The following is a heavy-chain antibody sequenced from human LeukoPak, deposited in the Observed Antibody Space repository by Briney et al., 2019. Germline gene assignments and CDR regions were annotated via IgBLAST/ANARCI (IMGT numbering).Heavy chain of an antibody. CDR2: ISSSSSYI. CDR1: GFTFSDYY. D-gene: IGHD2-2*02. Sequence: PGGSLRLSCAASGFTFSDYYMSWIRQAPGKGLEWVSSISSSSSYIYYADSVKGRFTISRDNAKNSLYLQMNSLRAEDTAVYYCARVLLGYCSSTSCYTPGYWGQGTLVTVSS. V-gene: IGHV3-11*06. J-gene: IGHJ4*02. CDR3: ARVLLGYCSSTSCYTPGY.